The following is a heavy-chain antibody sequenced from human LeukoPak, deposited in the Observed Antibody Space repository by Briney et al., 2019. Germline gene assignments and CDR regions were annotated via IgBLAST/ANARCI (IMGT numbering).Heavy chain of an antibody. CDR2: ISAGADST. J-gene: IGHJ5*01. CDR3: ARGAYGDNDS. Sequence: GGSLRLSCAASTFTFSSYAMSWVRQAPGKGLEWVSAISAGADSTYYADAVQGRFPISRDNSKNTLFLQMSGLRAQDTAVYFCARGAYGDNDSCGQATLVTVSS. V-gene: IGHV3-23*01. CDR1: TFTFSSYA. D-gene: IGHD4-17*01.